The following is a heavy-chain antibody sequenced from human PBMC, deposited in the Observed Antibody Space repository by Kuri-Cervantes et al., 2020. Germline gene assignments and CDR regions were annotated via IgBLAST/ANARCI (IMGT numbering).Heavy chain of an antibody. V-gene: IGHV4-34*01. CDR1: GGSFSGYY. Sequence: GSLRLSCAVYGGSFSGYYWSWIRQPPGKGLEWIGEINHSGSTNYNPPLKSRVTISVDTSKNQFSLKLSSVTAADTAVYYCAMSVPAAMDTVTNRFDPWGQGTLVTVSS. CDR2: INHSGST. CDR3: AMSVPAAMDTVTNRFDP. D-gene: IGHD2-2*01. J-gene: IGHJ5*02.